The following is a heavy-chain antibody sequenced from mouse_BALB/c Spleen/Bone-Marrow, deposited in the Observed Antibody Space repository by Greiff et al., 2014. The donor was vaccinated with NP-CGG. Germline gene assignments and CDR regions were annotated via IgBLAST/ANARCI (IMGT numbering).Heavy chain of an antibody. CDR1: GFTFTDYY. D-gene: IGHD1-2*01. CDR3: ARDIGRLLFDY. CDR2: IRNKANGYTT. V-gene: IGHV7-3*02. Sequence: EVQVVESGGGLVQPGGSLRLSCETSGFTFTDYYMNWVRQPPGKAPEWLGFIRNKANGYTTEYSASVKGRFTISRDSSQSILYLQMNTLRAEDSATYYCARDIGRLLFDYWGQGTTLTVSS. J-gene: IGHJ2*01.